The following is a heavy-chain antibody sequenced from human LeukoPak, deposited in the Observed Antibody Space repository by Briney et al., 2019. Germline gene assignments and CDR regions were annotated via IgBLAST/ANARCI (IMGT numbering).Heavy chain of an antibody. CDR3: ARGLFGSGSCPDY. D-gene: IGHD3-10*01. V-gene: IGHV3-33*01. J-gene: IGHJ4*02. CDR1: GFTFSSYA. CDR2: VWHDGSNR. Sequence: GGSLRLSCTAPGFTFSSYAIHWIRQAPGMGLEWVALVWHDGSNRYYADSVKGRFTISRDNSKNTVYLQMNSLRAEDTAVYYCARGLFGSGSCPDYWGQGTLVTVSS.